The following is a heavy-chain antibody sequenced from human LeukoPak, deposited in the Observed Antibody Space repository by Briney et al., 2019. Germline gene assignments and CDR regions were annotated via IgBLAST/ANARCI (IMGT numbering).Heavy chain of an antibody. V-gene: IGHV4-59*01. CDR1: GGSITGYY. D-gene: IGHD6-19*01. Sequence: SETLSLTCTVSGGSITGYYWGWIRQPPGKGLEWIRYIYHSGSTKYNPSLKSRVTMSVDTSKNHFSLKLSSVTAADTAVYYCARDAVAGRVYYFDYWGQGILVTVSS. J-gene: IGHJ4*02. CDR2: IYHSGST. CDR3: ARDAVAGRVYYFDY.